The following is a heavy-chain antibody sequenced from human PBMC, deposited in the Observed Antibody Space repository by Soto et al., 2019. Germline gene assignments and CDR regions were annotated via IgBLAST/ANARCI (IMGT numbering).Heavy chain of an antibody. CDR3: VSGSSWELRN. V-gene: IGHV1-2*04. Sequence: QVQLVQSGAEVKKPGASVKVSCKASGYTFTDYYIHWVRQAPGPGLEWMAWINPPSGGTYYSQKFQGWVTVTSDPSISTAYLEVNGLKSDDTAVYYCVSGSSWELRNWGQGTRVTVSS. CDR1: GYTFTDYY. J-gene: IGHJ4*02. CDR2: INPPSGGT. D-gene: IGHD1-26*01.